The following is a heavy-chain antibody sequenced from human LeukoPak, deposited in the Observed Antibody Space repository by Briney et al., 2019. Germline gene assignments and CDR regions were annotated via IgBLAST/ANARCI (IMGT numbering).Heavy chain of an antibody. CDR1: RYTLTDYD. CDR3: ARDPTVRGYKHFDY. Sequence: ASVKVSCKGSRYTLTDYDINWVRQDPGEGLEWMGRISPSSGATNYAQTFQGRVAMTRDTSMNTVYLELTTLRSDDTAVYYCARDPTVRGYKHFDYWGQGTLVTVSS. V-gene: IGHV1-2*06. D-gene: IGHD5-24*01. CDR2: ISPSSGAT. J-gene: IGHJ4*02.